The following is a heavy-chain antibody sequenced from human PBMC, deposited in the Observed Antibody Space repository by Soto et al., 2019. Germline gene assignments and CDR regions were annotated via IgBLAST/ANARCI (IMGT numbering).Heavy chain of an antibody. CDR3: AREWWELPGGRSYYYYGLDV. Sequence: GGSLRLSCAASGFTFSSYAMHWVCQAPGKGLEWVAVISYDGSNKYYADSVKGRFTISRDNSQNTLYLQMNSLRAEDTAVYYCAREWWELPGGRSYYYYGLDVWGQGTTVTVSS. D-gene: IGHD1-26*01. CDR1: GFTFSSYA. J-gene: IGHJ6*02. V-gene: IGHV3-30-3*01. CDR2: ISYDGSNK.